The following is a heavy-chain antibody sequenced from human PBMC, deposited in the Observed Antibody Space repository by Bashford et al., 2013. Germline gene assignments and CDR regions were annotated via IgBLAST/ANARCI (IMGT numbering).Heavy chain of an antibody. J-gene: IGHJ4*02. CDR1: GDSSSNDF. D-gene: IGHD5-18*01. CDR2: ITNSGST. CDR3: ARHSSLTAMVIDY. Sequence: SETLSLTCVVNGDSSSNDFWTWIRQPPGQGLEWIGEITNSGSTYYTPSLKSRVTISVDTSKNQFSLKLSSVTAADTAVYYCARHSSLTAMVIDYWGQGTLVTVSS. V-gene: IGHV4-34*01.